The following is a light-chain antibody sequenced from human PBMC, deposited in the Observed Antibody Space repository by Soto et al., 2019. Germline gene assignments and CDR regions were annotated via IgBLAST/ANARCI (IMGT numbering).Light chain of an antibody. CDR1: QTIGTK. J-gene: IGKJ1*01. CDR2: DVS. V-gene: IGKV3-15*01. Sequence: EIVMTQSPATLSVSPGERATLSCRASQTIGTKLTWYQQRPGQALRLLIHDVSTRAPGIPATFSGSGSGTEFTLTITSLQSDDSAVYFCQQYYSWPWTVGQGTKVEIK. CDR3: QQYYSWPWT.